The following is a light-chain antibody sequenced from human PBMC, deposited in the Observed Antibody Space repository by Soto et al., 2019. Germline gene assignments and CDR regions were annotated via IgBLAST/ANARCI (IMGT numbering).Light chain of an antibody. CDR1: QSVSRN. Sequence: EIVMTQSPATLSVSPGERATLSCRASQSVSRNLAWYQQKPGQTPRLLIYGASTRAPGIPARFSGSGSGTDFTLTISSLQSEDFAVYYCQQYSSWPLTFGLGTKVEIK. CDR2: GAS. CDR3: QQYSSWPLT. J-gene: IGKJ1*01. V-gene: IGKV3-15*01.